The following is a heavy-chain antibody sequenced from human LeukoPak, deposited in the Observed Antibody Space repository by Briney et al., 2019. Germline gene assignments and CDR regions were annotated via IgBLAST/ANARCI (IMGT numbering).Heavy chain of an antibody. V-gene: IGHV3-23*01. D-gene: IGHD3-22*01. CDR2: ISGSGGST. J-gene: IGHJ4*02. Sequence: GGSLRLSCAASGFTFSSYAMSWVRQAPGKGLGWVSAISGSGGSTYYADSVKGRFTISRDNSKNTLYLQMNSLRAEDTAVYYCAKDEVGRVVVITTIDYWGQGTLVTVSS. CDR1: GFTFSSYA. CDR3: AKDEVGRVVVITTIDY.